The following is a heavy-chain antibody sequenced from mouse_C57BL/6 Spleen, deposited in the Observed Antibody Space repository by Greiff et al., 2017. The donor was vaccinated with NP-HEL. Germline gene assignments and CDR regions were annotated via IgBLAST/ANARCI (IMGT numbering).Heavy chain of an antibody. CDR1: GYTFTSYW. CDR3: ARGEIYDGYPWFAY. D-gene: IGHD2-3*01. CDR2: IDPSDSET. J-gene: IGHJ3*01. V-gene: IGHV1-52*01. Sequence: VQLQQPGAELVRPGSSVTLSCKASGYTFTSYWMHWVKQRPIQGLEWIGNIDPSDSETHYNQKFKDKATLTVDKSSSTAYMQLSSLTSEDSAVYYCARGEIYDGYPWFAYWGQGTLVTVSA.